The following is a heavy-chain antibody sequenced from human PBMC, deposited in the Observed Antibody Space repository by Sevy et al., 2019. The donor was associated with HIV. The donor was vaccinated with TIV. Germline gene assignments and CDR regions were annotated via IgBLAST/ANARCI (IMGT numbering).Heavy chain of an antibody. CDR3: AREGGDFWSGYYTGTDYYYGMDV. J-gene: IGHJ6*02. D-gene: IGHD3-3*01. Sequence: GGSLRLSCAASGFTFSSYAMHWVRQAPGKGLEWVAVISYDGSNKYYADSVKGRFTISRDNSKNTLYLQMNSLRAEDTDVYYCAREGGDFWSGYYTGTDYYYGMDVWGQGTTVTVSS. V-gene: IGHV3-30-3*01. CDR1: GFTFSSYA. CDR2: ISYDGSNK.